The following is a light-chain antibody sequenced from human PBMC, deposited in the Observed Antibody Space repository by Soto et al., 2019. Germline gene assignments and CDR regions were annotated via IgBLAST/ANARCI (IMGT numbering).Light chain of an antibody. V-gene: IGKV3D-15*01. J-gene: IGKJ4*01. CDR2: SAS. CDR1: QSVKYN. Sequence: LSMSAGTPAHISNYTSQSVKYNLAWYQQKPGQAPRLLIYSASTRATGTPARFSGSGSGTEFTLTISRLQSEHFAVYYCPQYNNWPPLTFGGGTKVDI. CDR3: PQYNNWPPLT.